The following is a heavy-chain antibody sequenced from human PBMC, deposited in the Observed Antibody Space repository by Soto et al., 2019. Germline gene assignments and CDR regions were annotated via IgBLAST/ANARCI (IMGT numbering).Heavy chain of an antibody. CDR3: ASQQRTYYYDSSGYYSNSYGMDV. CDR2: IYPGDSDT. V-gene: IGHV5-51*01. CDR1: GYSFTSYW. D-gene: IGHD3-22*01. J-gene: IGHJ6*02. Sequence: PGESLKISCKGSGYSFTSYWIGWVRQMPGKGLEWMGIIYPGDSDTRYSPSFQGQVTISADKSISTAYLQWSSLKASDTAMYYCASQQRTYYYDSSGYYSNSYGMDVWGQGTTVTVSS.